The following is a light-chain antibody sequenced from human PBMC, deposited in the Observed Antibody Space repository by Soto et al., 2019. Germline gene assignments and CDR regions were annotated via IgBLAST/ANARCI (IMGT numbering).Light chain of an antibody. CDR3: QQYNNWPIT. CDR2: GAS. J-gene: IGKJ5*01. Sequence: EIVMTQSPATLSVSPGERATLSCRASQSISSNLAWYQQKPGQAPTLLIYGASTRATAIPARFSGSGSGTEFTLTISSLQSEDFEVYYCQQYNNWPITFGQGTRLEIK. CDR1: QSISSN. V-gene: IGKV3-15*01.